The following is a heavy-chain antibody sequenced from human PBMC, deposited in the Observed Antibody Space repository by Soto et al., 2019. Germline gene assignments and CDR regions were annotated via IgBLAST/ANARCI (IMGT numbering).Heavy chain of an antibody. CDR3: AKEDSSGWYDDY. V-gene: IGHV3-23*01. CDR1: GFTFSSGA. CDR2: ISGNGGST. J-gene: IGHJ4*02. D-gene: IGHD6-19*01. Sequence: EVQLLESGGGLVQPGGSMRLSCAASGFTFSSGAMNWVRQAPGKGLEWVSTISGNGGSTYYADTVKRRFTISRDNSKYTLYLQMNSLRAEDTAVYCCAKEDSSGWYDDYCGQGTLVTVSS.